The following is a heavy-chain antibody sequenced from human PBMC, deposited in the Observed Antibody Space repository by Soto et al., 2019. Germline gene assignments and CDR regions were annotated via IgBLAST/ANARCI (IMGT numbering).Heavy chain of an antibody. D-gene: IGHD6-19*01. CDR1: GYIFTNYD. CDR2: ISPYSGNT. J-gene: IGHJ4*02. CDR3: VRFASSGWYTGGY. V-gene: IGHV1-18*01. Sequence: QVQLVQSGGEVKKPGASVKVSCKASGYIFTNYDIGWVRQAPGQGLEWMGWISPYSGNTKYTQKVQGRVTMTTDTSTSTAYMELRSLRSDETAVYYCVRFASSGWYTGGYWGQGTLVTVSS.